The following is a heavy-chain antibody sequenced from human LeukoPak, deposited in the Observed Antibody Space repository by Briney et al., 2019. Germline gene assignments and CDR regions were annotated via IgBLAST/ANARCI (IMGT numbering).Heavy chain of an antibody. CDR3: ARSGGSRYYFDY. CDR1: GYTFTSYY. J-gene: IGHJ4*02. CDR2: INPSGGST. D-gene: IGHD1-26*01. V-gene: IGHV1-46*01. Sequence: ASVKVSCKASGYTFTSYYMHRVRQAPGQGLEWMGIINPSGGSTSYAQKFQGRVTMTRDTSTSTVYMELSSLRSEDTAVYYCARSGGSRYYFDYWGQGTLVTVSS.